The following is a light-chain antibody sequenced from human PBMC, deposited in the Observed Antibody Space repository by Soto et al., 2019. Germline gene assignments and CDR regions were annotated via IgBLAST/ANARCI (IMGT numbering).Light chain of an antibody. CDR2: EVS. Sequence: QSVLTQPASVSGSPGQSITISCTGTSSDVGIYNYVSWFQQRPGEAPKLMIFEVSKRPSGVSNRFSGSKSGNTASLTSSGLQAEDEADYYCSSYTSDITLVIGGGTKLTVL. CDR1: SSDVGIYNY. J-gene: IGLJ2*01. CDR3: SSYTSDITLV. V-gene: IGLV2-14*01.